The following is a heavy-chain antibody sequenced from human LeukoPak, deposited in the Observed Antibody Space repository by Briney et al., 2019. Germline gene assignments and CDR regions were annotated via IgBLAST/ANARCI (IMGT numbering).Heavy chain of an antibody. CDR3: VQRDGLDY. V-gene: IGHV3-21*01. CDR2: ISSRSSYI. CDR1: GFTFSSYS. J-gene: IGHJ4*02. D-gene: IGHD5-24*01. Sequence: GGSLRLSCAASGFTFSSYSMNWVRQAPGKGLECVSSISSRSSYIYYADSVKGRFTISRDNAKNSLYLQMNSLRAEDTAVYYCVQRDGLDYWGPGTLVTVSS.